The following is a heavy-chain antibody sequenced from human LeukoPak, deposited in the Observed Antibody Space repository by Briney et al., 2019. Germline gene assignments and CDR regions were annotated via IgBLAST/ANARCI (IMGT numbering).Heavy chain of an antibody. CDR2: INPSGDT. CDR3: ARGYNTGWYFDP. CDR1: GASISSGNYY. J-gene: IGHJ2*01. Sequence: PSQTLSLTCTVSGASISSGNYYWRWIRQPAGKGLEWIGRINPSGDTNYNPSLKSRVTFSIETSKNQFSLKLTSVTAADTAMYFCARGYNTGWYFDPWGRGTLVTVSS. V-gene: IGHV4-61*02. D-gene: IGHD2-8*02.